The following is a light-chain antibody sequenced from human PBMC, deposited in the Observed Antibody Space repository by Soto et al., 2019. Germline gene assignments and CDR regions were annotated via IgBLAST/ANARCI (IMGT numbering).Light chain of an antibody. Sequence: QSALTQPRSVSGSPGQSVTISCTGTRSDVGGYKYVSWYQHHPGKAPKVMIYDVTKRPSGVPDRFSGSKSGNTASLTISGLQAEDEADYYCCSYAGKYTWVFGGGTKVTVL. J-gene: IGLJ3*02. CDR3: CSYAGKYTWV. CDR2: DVT. V-gene: IGLV2-11*01. CDR1: RSDVGGYKY.